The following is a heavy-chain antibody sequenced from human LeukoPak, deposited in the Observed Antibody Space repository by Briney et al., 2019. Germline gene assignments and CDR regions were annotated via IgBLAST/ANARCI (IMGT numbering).Heavy chain of an antibody. D-gene: IGHD3-9*01. Sequence: PRASVKVSCKASGYTFTGYYMHWVRQAPGQGLEWMGWINPNSGGTNYAQKFQGRVTMTRDTSTSTAYMELRSLRSDDTAVYYCARGGDILTGYYEYYFDYWGQGTLVTVSS. J-gene: IGHJ4*02. V-gene: IGHV1-2*02. CDR1: GYTFTGYY. CDR3: ARGGDILTGYYEYYFDY. CDR2: INPNSGGT.